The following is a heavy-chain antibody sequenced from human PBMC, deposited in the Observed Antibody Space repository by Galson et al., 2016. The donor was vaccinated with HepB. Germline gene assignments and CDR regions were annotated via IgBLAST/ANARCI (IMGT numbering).Heavy chain of an antibody. V-gene: IGHV3-30*18. CDR2: ISYNGRSD. Sequence: SLRLSCAGSQFTFRDYAIHWVRQAPGKGLEWVAIISYNGRSDYYSDSVKGRFTISRDNSKNTVYLQMNSLSPEDTAVYFCAKTKRSLDWYGAYDVWGQGTMVTVSS. CDR1: QFTFRDYA. D-gene: IGHD3-3*01. CDR3: AKTKRSLDWYGAYDV. J-gene: IGHJ3*01.